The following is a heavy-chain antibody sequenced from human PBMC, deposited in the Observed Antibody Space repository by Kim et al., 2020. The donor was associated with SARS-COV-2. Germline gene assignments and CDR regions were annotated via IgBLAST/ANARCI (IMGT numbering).Heavy chain of an antibody. Sequence: KGRFTISRDNSKSTLYLQMNSLRAEETAVYYCARGYSSSWYPPFSGYFQHWGQGTLVTVSS. J-gene: IGHJ1*01. V-gene: IGHV3-30*01. D-gene: IGHD6-13*01. CDR3: ARGYSSSWYPPFSGYFQH.